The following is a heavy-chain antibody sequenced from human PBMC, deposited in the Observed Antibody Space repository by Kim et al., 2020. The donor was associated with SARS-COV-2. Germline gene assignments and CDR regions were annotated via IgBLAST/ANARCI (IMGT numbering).Heavy chain of an antibody. J-gene: IGHJ6*02. CDR2: ISWNSGSI. V-gene: IGHV3-9*01. CDR1: GFTFDDYA. D-gene: IGHD3-10*01. Sequence: GGSLRLSCAASGFTFDDYAMHWVRQAPGKGLEWVSGISWNSGSIGYADSVKGRFTISRDNAKNSLYLQMNSLRAEDTALYYCAKDIRVVRAGYYYYYGMDVWGQGTTVTVSS. CDR3: AKDIRVVRAGYYYYYGMDV.